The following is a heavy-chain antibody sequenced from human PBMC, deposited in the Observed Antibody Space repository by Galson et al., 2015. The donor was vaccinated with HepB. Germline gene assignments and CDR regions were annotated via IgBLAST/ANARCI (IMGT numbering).Heavy chain of an antibody. CDR3: IRGLTDSFWSGPMILDV. V-gene: IGHV3-49*04. J-gene: IGHJ4*02. Sequence: SLRLSCAASGFNLGDYSMSWVRQAPGKGLEWVAFIRTKSRDEATEYAESVEGRFSISRDDSKGMVFLQMNSLKTEDTAMYFCIRGLTDSFWSGPMILDVWGRGTLVTVSS. CDR1: GFNLGDYS. CDR2: IRTKSRDEAT. D-gene: IGHD3-3*01.